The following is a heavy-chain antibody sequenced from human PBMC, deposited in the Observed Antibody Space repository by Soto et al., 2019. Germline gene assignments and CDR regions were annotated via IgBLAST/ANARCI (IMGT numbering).Heavy chain of an antibody. CDR3: ARDTAMVYYYYYGMDV. Sequence: GGSLRLSCAASGFTFSSYAMHWVRQAPGKGLEWVAVIPYDGSNKYYADSVKGRFTISRDNSKNTLYLQMNSLRAEDTAVYYCARDTAMVYYYYYGMDVWGQGTTVTVSS. V-gene: IGHV3-30-3*01. D-gene: IGHD5-18*01. CDR2: IPYDGSNK. J-gene: IGHJ6*02. CDR1: GFTFSSYA.